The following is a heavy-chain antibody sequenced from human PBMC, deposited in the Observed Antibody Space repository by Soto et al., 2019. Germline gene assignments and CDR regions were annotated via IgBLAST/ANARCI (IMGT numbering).Heavy chain of an antibody. CDR2: VHSGGST. J-gene: IGHJ4*02. Sequence: GGSLRLSCAASGFDVSSNYMTWVRQAPGKGLEWVSVVHSGGSTYSADSVKDRFTISRDNSKNTVYLQMSSLRAEDTALYYCATGGSGVFDYWGQGTLVTVSS. D-gene: IGHD6-19*01. CDR3: ATGGSGVFDY. V-gene: IGHV3-66*01. CDR1: GFDVSSNY.